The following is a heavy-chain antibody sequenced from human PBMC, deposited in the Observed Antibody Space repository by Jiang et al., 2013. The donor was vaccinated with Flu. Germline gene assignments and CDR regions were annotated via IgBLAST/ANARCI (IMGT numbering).Heavy chain of an antibody. V-gene: IGHV6-1*01. Sequence: AAWNWIRQSPSRGLEWLGRTYYRSKWYNDYAVSVKSRITINPDTSKNQFSLQLNSVTPEDTAVYYCARTIDSRIAVAGLYYYYYGMDVWGQGTTVTVSS. CDR1: AA. CDR3: ARTIDSRIAVAGLYYYYYGMDV. D-gene: IGHD6-19*01. CDR2: TYYRSKWYN. J-gene: IGHJ6*02.